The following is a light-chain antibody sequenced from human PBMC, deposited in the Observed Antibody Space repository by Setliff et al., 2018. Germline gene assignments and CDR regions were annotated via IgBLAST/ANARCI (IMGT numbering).Light chain of an antibody. Sequence: QSALTQPRSVSGSPGQSVTISCTGTSSDVGGYNYVSWYQQYPGKAPKLIISDVNNRPSGVSNRFSGSKSGNTASLTISGLQAEDEAAYYCCAYTGSSTYVFGTGTKVTVL. J-gene: IGLJ1*01. CDR1: SSDVGGYNY. CDR2: DVN. V-gene: IGLV2-11*01. CDR3: CAYTGSSTYV.